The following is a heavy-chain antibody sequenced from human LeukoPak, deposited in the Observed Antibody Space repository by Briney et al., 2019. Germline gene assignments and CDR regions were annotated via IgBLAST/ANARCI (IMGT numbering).Heavy chain of an antibody. CDR1: GYTFTSYG. CDR3: ARAGNYYDSSGLFDY. V-gene: IGHV1-18*01. CDR2: ISAYNGNT. D-gene: IGHD3-22*01. J-gene: IGHJ4*02. Sequence: ASVKVSCKASGYTFTSYGISWVRQAPGQGLEWMGWISAYNGNTNYAQKLQGRVTMTTDTSTSTAYMELRSLRSDDTAVYYCARAGNYYDSSGLFDYWGQGTLVAVSS.